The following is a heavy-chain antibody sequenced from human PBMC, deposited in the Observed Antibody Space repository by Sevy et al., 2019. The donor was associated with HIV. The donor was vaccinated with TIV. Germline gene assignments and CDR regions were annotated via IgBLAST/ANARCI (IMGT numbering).Heavy chain of an antibody. Sequence: SETLSLHCPVSGGSIISYNWSWIRQPPGKGLEWIGYIYYSGTTNYNPALKSRVSISVDTSTNQLSLKVNSVTAADTAVYYCASYGSGRRSLDYWGQGTLVTVSS. CDR2: IYYSGTT. D-gene: IGHD3-10*01. V-gene: IGHV4-59*01. CDR3: ASYGSGRRSLDY. CDR1: GGSIISYN. J-gene: IGHJ4*02.